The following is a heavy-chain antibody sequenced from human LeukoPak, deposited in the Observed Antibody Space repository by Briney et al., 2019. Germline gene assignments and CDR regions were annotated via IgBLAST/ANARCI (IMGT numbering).Heavy chain of an antibody. J-gene: IGHJ4*02. CDR3: ARGSYTMVRGVIILGY. V-gene: IGHV1-8*02. Sequence: GASVKVPCKASGGTFSSYAISWVRQAPGQGLRWMGWMNPNSGNTGYAQKFQGRVTMTRNTSISTAYTELSSLRSEDTAAYYCARGSYTMVRGVIILGYWGQGTLVTVSS. CDR2: MNPNSGNT. CDR1: GGTFSSYA. D-gene: IGHD3-10*01.